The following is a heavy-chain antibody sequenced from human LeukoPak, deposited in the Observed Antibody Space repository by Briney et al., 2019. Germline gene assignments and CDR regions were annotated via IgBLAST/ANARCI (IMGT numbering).Heavy chain of an antibody. D-gene: IGHD3-16*02. Sequence: SETLSLTCTVSGGSISSGGYYWSWIRQHPGKGLEWIGYIYYSGSTYYNPSLKSRVTISVDTSKNQFSLKLRSVTAADTAVYYCATVIDYVWGSYRRPHPSYYFDYWGQGTLVTVSS. CDR2: IYYSGST. J-gene: IGHJ4*02. V-gene: IGHV4-31*03. CDR3: ATVIDYVWGSYRRPHPSYYFDY. CDR1: GGSISSGGYY.